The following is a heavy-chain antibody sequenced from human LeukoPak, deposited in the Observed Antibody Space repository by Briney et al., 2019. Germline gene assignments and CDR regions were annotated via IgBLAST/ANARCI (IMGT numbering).Heavy chain of an antibody. CDR2: INPNSGGT. D-gene: IGHD1-26*01. J-gene: IGHJ3*02. CDR3: ARELVGAHGAFDI. V-gene: IGHV1-2*02. Sequence: ASVKVSCKASGYTFTGYYMPWVRQAPGQGLEWMGWINPNSGGTNYAQKFQGRVTMTRDTSISTAYMELSRLRSDDTAVYYCARELVGAHGAFDIWGQGTMVTVSS. CDR1: GYTFTGYY.